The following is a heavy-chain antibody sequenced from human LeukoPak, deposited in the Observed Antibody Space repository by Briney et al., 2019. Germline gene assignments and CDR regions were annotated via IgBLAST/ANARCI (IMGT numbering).Heavy chain of an antibody. CDR1: GFTFSSYS. CDR3: AKVSRMIVVVDAFDI. V-gene: IGHV3-9*01. Sequence: GGSLRLSCAASGFTFSSYSMNWVRQAPGKGLEWVSGINWNSGSLGYADSVKGRFTISRDNAKNSLYLQMNSLRPEDTALYYCAKVSRMIVVVDAFDIWGQGTMVTVSS. J-gene: IGHJ3*02. CDR2: INWNSGSL. D-gene: IGHD3-22*01.